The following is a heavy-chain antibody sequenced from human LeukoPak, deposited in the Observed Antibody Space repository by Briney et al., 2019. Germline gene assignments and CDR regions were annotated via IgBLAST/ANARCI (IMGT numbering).Heavy chain of an antibody. D-gene: IGHD3-10*01. J-gene: IGHJ5*02. CDR1: GGSINSADNY. CDR3: ARGSGSDPWPIFDP. Sequence: SETLSLTCTVSGGSINSADNYWTWIRQPPGKGLEWIGFIYYSGSTYHSPSLKSRVAIISDTSKNHFSLILTSVTAADTAVYYCARGSGSDPWPIFDPWGQGTLVTVSS. V-gene: IGHV4-30-4*01. CDR2: IYYSGST.